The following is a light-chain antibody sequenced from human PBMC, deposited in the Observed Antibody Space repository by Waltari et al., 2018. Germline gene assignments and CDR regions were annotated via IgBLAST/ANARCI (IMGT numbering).Light chain of an antibody. CDR2: TAS. V-gene: IGKV1-12*01. Sequence: DIQMTQSPASVSASVGDRVTITCRASQDISSWLAWYQHKPGKAPKLLIYTASSLQSGVPSRFSGSGSGTAFTLTITSLQPEDFATYYCQQVDSFPLTFGGGTKVDIK. CDR3: QQVDSFPLT. J-gene: IGKJ4*01. CDR1: QDISSW.